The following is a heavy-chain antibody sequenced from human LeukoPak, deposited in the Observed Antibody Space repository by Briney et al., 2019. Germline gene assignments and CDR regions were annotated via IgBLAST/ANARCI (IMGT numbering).Heavy chain of an antibody. D-gene: IGHD6-13*01. Sequence: GGSLRLSCAASGFTFSSYGMSWVRQAPGKGLEWVSGISGTGGSTYYADSVKGRFTISKDNSKNTLYLQMNSLRAEDTAVYYCARRPYSSSWYYFDYWGQGTLVTVSS. J-gene: IGHJ4*02. CDR2: ISGTGGST. CDR3: ARRPYSSSWYYFDY. V-gene: IGHV3-23*01. CDR1: GFTFSSYG.